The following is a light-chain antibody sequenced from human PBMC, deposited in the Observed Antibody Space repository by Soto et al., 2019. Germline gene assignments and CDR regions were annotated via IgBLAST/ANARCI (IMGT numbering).Light chain of an antibody. Sequence: QAVVTQEPSLTVSPGGTVTLTCGSSTGAVTSGHYPYWFQQKPGQAPRTLIYDTSKKHFWTPARFSGSLLGGKAALTLSGAQPEDDADYYCLLSYSGARPYVFGSGTKVTVL. CDR2: DTS. V-gene: IGLV7-46*01. J-gene: IGLJ1*01. CDR3: LLSYSGARPYV. CDR1: TGAVTSGHY.